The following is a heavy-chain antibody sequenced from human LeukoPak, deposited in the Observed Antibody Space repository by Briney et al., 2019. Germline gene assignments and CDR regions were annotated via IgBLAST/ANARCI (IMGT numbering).Heavy chain of an antibody. J-gene: IGHJ6*03. CDR2: IYTSGST. Sequence: KTSETLSLTCTVSGGSISSYYWSWIRQPPGKGLEWIGNIYTSGSTNYNPSLKSRVTISVDTSKNQFSLKLSSVTAADTAVYYCARRKFEYSSSSRASYYYYYMDVWGKGTTVTVSS. CDR3: ARRKFEYSSSSRASYYYYYMDV. V-gene: IGHV4-4*09. D-gene: IGHD6-6*01. CDR1: GGSISSYY.